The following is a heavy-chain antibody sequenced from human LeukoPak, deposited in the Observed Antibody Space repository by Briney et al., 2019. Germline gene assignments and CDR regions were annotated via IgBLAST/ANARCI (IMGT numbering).Heavy chain of an antibody. V-gene: IGHV3-20*04. D-gene: IGHD2-15*01. CDR2: INWNGGST. Sequence: RPGGCLRLSCAASGFTFDDYGMSWVRQVPGKGLEWVSGINWNGGSTGYADSVKGRFTISRDNAKNSLYLQMNSLRAEDTALYYCARAKVAVVAAISLDYWGQGTLVTVSS. CDR1: GFTFDDYG. CDR3: ARAKVAVVAAISLDY. J-gene: IGHJ4*02.